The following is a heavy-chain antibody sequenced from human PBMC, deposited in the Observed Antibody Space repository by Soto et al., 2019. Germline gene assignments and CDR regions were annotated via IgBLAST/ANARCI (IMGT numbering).Heavy chain of an antibody. J-gene: IGHJ6*02. CDR1: GGSISSSNW. V-gene: IGHV4-4*02. CDR3: AREGMTSSGDYYYYGMDV. Sequence: PSETLSLTCAVSGGSISSSNWWSWVRQPPGKGLEWIGEIYHSGSTNYNPSLKSRVTISVDKSKNQFSLKLSSVTAADTAVYYCAREGMTSSGDYYYYGMDVWGQGTTVT. D-gene: IGHD3-10*01. CDR2: IYHSGST.